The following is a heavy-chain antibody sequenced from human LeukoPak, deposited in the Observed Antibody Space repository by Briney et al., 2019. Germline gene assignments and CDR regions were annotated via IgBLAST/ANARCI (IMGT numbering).Heavy chain of an antibody. D-gene: IGHD3-22*01. V-gene: IGHV1-18*01. J-gene: IGHJ4*02. CDR1: GYTFTSYG. CDR3: AREVPSTMIVVVAGFDY. CDR2: ISAYNGNT. Sequence: ASVKVSCKASGYTFTSYGISWVRQAPGQGLEWMGWISAYNGNTNYAQKLQGRVTMTAYMELRSLRSDDTAVYYCAREVPSTMIVVVAGFDYWGQGTLVTVSS.